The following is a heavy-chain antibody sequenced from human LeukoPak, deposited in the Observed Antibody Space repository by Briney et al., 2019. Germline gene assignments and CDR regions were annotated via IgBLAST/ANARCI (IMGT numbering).Heavy chain of an antibody. Sequence: PSETLSLTCTVSGGSISSYYWSWIRQPAGKGLEWIGRIYTSGSTNYNPSLKSRVTMSVDTSKNQFSLKLSSMTAADTAVYYCARDFGVAVAGSLDYWGQGTLVTVSS. CDR2: IYTSGST. J-gene: IGHJ4*02. CDR1: GGSISSYY. V-gene: IGHV4-4*07. CDR3: ARDFGVAVAGSLDY. D-gene: IGHD6-19*01.